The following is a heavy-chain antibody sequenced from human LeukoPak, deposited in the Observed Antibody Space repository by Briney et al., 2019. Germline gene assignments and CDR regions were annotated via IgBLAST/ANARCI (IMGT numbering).Heavy chain of an antibody. CDR2: GDYSGGT. CDR1: GDSFSSVTDY. J-gene: IGHJ3*02. D-gene: IGHD2-2*01. V-gene: IGHV4-39*07. Sequence: SETLSLTCTVSGDSFSSVTDYWAWIRQPPGKGLEWIASGDYSGGTYYNPSLESRVAISADMSKNQFSLKLTSVTGADTAVYYCARQDIVVEGSAFDIWGQGTMVTVSS. CDR3: ARQDIVVEGSAFDI.